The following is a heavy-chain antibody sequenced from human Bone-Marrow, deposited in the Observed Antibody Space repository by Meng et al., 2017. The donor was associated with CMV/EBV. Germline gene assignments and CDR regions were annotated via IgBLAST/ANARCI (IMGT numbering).Heavy chain of an antibody. Sequence: ASVKVSCKASGYSFSGYYIHWLRQAPGQGLEWLGRINPNSGGTNYAQKFQGRVTMTRDTSISTAYMELSRLRSDDTAVYYCARDLGIAVADYWGQGTLVTVSS. CDR2: INPNSGGT. J-gene: IGHJ4*02. CDR3: ARDLGIAVADY. V-gene: IGHV1-2*06. CDR1: GYSFSGYY. D-gene: IGHD6-19*01.